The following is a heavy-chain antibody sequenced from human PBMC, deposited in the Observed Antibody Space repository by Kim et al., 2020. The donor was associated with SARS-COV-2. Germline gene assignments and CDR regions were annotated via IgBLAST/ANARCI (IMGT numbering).Heavy chain of an antibody. CDR2: ISSSSSYI. CDR3: ARDLTQLYGSGSYYFGGMGDDFDY. V-gene: IGHV3-21*01. CDR1: GFTFSSYS. J-gene: IGHJ4*02. Sequence: GGSLRLSCAASGFTFSSYSMNWVRQAPGKGLEWVSSISSSSSYIYYADSVKGRFTISRDNAKNSLYLQMNSLRAEDTAVYYCARDLTQLYGSGSYYFGGMGDDFDYWGQGTLVTVSS. D-gene: IGHD3-10*01.